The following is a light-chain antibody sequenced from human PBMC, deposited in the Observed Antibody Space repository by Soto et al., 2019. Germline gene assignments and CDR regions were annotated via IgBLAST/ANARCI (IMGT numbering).Light chain of an antibody. CDR3: CSYAGSSTHYV. CDR1: SSDIGGSNH. V-gene: IGLV2-8*01. J-gene: IGLJ1*01. CDR2: DIS. Sequence: QSALTQPPSASGSPGRSVTISCTGTSSDIGGSNHVSWYQQHPGKAPKLIIYDISERPSGVPYRFSGSKSGNTASLTVSGLQPEDEADYYCCSYAGSSTHYVFGTGTKVTVL.